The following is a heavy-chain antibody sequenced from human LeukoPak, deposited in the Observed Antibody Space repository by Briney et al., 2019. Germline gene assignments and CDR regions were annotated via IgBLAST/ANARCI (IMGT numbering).Heavy chain of an antibody. J-gene: IGHJ5*02. V-gene: IGHV1-8*03. CDR3: ARRKGYCTNGVCYIWFDP. CDR1: GYTFTNYD. D-gene: IGHD2-8*01. CDR2: MNPNSGNT. Sequence: ASVKVSCKASGYTFTNYDINCVRQATGQGLEWMGWMNPNSGNTGYAQKFQRRVTITRHTSISTAYMELSSLRSEDTAVYYCARRKGYCTNGVCYIWFDPWGQGTLVTVSS.